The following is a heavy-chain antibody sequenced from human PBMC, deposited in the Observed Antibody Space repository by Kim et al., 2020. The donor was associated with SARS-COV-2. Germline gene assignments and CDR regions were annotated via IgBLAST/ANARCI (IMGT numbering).Heavy chain of an antibody. Sequence: GGSLRLSCAASGFTFSSYGMHWVRQAPGKGLEWVAVISYDGSNKYYADSVKGRFTISRDNSKNTLYLQMNSLRAEDTAVYYCAKERQGLLDYYGMDVWG. D-gene: IGHD2-8*02. CDR1: GFTFSSYG. J-gene: IGHJ6*02. CDR3: AKERQGLLDYYGMDV. V-gene: IGHV3-30*18. CDR2: ISYDGSNK.